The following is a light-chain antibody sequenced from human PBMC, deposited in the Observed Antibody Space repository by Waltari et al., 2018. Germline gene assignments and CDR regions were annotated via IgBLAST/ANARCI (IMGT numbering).Light chain of an antibody. CDR3: VLYLGSDTWV. Sequence: QTVVTQEPSFSVSPGGPVTLTCVLTSGPVSTNYYPSWYQQTPGQAPRAPIYNTNSRSSGVPDRFSGSILGNKAALTITGAQADDESDYYCVLYLGSDTWVFGGGTKLTVL. V-gene: IGLV8-61*01. J-gene: IGLJ3*02. CDR1: SGPVSTNYY. CDR2: NTN.